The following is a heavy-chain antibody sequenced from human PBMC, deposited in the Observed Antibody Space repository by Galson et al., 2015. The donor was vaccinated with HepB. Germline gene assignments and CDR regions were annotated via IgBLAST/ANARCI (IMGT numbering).Heavy chain of an antibody. CDR3: AKGRIMITFGGVIVKGDAFDI. CDR2: ISYDGSNK. D-gene: IGHD3-16*02. Sequence: SLRLSCAASGFTFSSYGMHWVRQAPGKGLEWVAVISYDGSNKYYADSVKGRFTISRDNSKNTLYLQMNSLRAEDTAVYYCAKGRIMITFGGVIVKGDAFDIWGQGTMVTVSS. CDR1: GFTFSSYG. J-gene: IGHJ3*02. V-gene: IGHV3-30*18.